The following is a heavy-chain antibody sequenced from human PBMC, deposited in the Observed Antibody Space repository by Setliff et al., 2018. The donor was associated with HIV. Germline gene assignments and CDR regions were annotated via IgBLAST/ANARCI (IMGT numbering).Heavy chain of an antibody. V-gene: IGHV3-7*01. Sequence: PGGSLRLSCEASGFTFSSHWMSWVRQAPGKGLEWVANIRQDGSEKYYVDSVKGRFTISRDISKNTLYLQMNSLTSEDTAVYYCAAQYLRVDDAFDIWGQGTMVTVSS. CDR2: IRQDGSEK. J-gene: IGHJ3*02. CDR1: GFTFSSHW. CDR3: AAQYLRVDDAFDI. D-gene: IGHD2-2*01.